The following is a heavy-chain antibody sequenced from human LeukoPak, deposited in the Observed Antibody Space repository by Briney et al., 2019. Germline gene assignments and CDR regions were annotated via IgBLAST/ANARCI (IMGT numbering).Heavy chain of an antibody. CDR3: ARGHYSSSWSY. J-gene: IGHJ4*02. V-gene: IGHV1-69*04. Sequence: GASVKVSCKASGGTFSSYAISWVRQAPGQGLEWMGRIIPILGIANYAQKFQGRVTITADKSTSTAYMELSSLRSEDTAVYYCARGHYSSSWSYWGQGTLVTVSS. CDR1: GGTFSSYA. CDR2: IIPILGIA. D-gene: IGHD6-13*01.